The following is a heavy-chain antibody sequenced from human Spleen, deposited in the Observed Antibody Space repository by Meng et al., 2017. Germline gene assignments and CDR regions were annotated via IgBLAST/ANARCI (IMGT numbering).Heavy chain of an antibody. V-gene: IGHV4-61*01. CDR2: IDYSGST. CDR3: ARDKSSSGEGDYYYYGMDV. CDR1: GGSISSSSYY. Sequence: SETLSLTCIVSGGSISSSSYYWSWIRQPPGKGLEWSGYIDYSGSTNYNPSLKSRVTISVETSKNQFSLKLSCVTAADTAVYYCARDKSSSGEGDYYYYGMDVWGQGTTVTVSS. D-gene: IGHD6-13*01. J-gene: IGHJ6*02.